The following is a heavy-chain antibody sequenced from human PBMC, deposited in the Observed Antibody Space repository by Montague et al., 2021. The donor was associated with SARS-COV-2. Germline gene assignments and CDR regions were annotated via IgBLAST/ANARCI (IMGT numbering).Heavy chain of an antibody. CDR1: GGSISSNSYY. CDR2: ICYSGST. CDR3: GRGGRQQLVRLSGMDV. V-gene: IGHV4-39*07. D-gene: IGHD6-13*01. Sequence: SETLSLTCTVSGGSISSNSYYWGWIRQPPGKGLEWIGSICYSGSTYYNPSRKSRVTISVDTSKNQFSLKLSSVTAADTAVYSCGRGGRQQLVRLSGMDVWGQGTTVTVSS. J-gene: IGHJ6*02.